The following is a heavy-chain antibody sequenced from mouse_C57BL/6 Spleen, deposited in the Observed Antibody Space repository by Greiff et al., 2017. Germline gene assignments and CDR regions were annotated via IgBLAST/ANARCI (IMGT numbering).Heavy chain of an antibody. D-gene: IGHD1-1*01. CDR3: ARYYYGSSYYFDY. V-gene: IGHV1-81*01. Sequence: VKLMESGAELARPGASVKLSCKASGYTFTSYGISWVKQRTGQGLEWIGEIYPRSGNTYYNEKFKGKATLTADKSSSTAYMEIRSLTSEDSAVYFCARYYYGSSYYFDYWGQGTTLTVSS. J-gene: IGHJ2*01. CDR2: IYPRSGNT. CDR1: GYTFTSYG.